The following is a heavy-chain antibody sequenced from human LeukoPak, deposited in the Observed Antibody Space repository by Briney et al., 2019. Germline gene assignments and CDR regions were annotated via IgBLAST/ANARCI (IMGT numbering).Heavy chain of an antibody. CDR1: GFTFSDYY. J-gene: IGHJ4*02. Sequence: PGGSLRLSCAASGFTFSDYYMSWIRQPPGKGLEWIGYIYYSGSTNYNPSLKSRVTISVDTSKNQLSLKLSSVTAADTAVYYCARHVYSGYEIYYFDYWGQGTLVTVSS. V-gene: IGHV4-59*08. CDR3: ARHVYSGYEIYYFDY. CDR2: IYYSGST. D-gene: IGHD5-12*01.